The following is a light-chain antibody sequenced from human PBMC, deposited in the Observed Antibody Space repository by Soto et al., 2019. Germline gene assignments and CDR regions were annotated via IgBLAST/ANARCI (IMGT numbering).Light chain of an antibody. J-gene: IGKJ2*01. CDR3: QQYGSSPPYT. Sequence: EIVLTQSPGTLSLSPGERATLSCRASQSVSSSYLAWYQKTPGQAPSLLIYGASSRASGIPDRFSGSGSGTDFTLISSRLEPEYFAVYYCQQYGSSPPYTFGHGTKLEIK. V-gene: IGKV3-20*01. CDR2: GAS. CDR1: QSVSSSY.